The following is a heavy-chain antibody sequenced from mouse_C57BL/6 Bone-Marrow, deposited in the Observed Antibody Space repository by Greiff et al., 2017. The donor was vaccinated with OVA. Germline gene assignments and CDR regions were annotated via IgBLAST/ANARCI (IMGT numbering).Heavy chain of an antibody. D-gene: IGHD2-1*01. J-gene: IGHJ2*01. CDR1: GYTFTDYY. Sequence: QVQLKQSGAELVRPGASVKLSCKASGYTFTDYYINWVKQRPGQGLEWIARIYPGSGNTYYNEKFKGKATLTAEKSSSTAYMQLSSLTSEDSAVYFCANGNFYFDYWGQGTTLTVSS. CDR2: IYPGSGNT. V-gene: IGHV1-76*01. CDR3: ANGNFYFDY.